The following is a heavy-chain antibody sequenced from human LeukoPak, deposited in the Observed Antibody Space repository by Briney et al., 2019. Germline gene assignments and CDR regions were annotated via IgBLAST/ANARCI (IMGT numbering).Heavy chain of an antibody. CDR3: ARTLRYCSSTSCYALPYYYYYYGMDV. CDR2: ISGSGGST. D-gene: IGHD2-2*01. V-gene: IGHV3-23*01. Sequence: GGSLRLSCAASGFTFSSFAMSWVRQAPGKGLEWVSAISGSGGSTYYADSVKGRFTISRDNAKNSLYLQMNSLRAEDTAVYYCARTLRYCSSTSCYALPYYYYYYGMDVWGQGTTVTVSS. J-gene: IGHJ6*02. CDR1: GFTFSSFA.